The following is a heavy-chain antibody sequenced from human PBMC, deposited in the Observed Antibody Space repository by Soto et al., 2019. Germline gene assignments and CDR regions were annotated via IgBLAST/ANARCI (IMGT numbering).Heavy chain of an antibody. CDR3: AALPYYYDSTDAFDI. CDR1: GFTFTSSA. D-gene: IGHD3-22*01. Sequence: SVKVSCKASGFTFTSSAVQWVRQARGQRLEWIGWIVVGSGNTNYAQKFQERVTITRDMSTSTAYMELSSLRSEDTAVYYCAALPYYYDSTDAFDIWGQGTMVTVSS. J-gene: IGHJ3*02. V-gene: IGHV1-58*01. CDR2: IVVGSGNT.